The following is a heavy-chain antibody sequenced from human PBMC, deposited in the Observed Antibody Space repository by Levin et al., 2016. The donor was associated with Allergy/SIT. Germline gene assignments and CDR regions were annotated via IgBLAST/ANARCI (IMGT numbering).Heavy chain of an antibody. CDR3: ARAYGSGSYYSFNWFDP. CDR2: INHSGST. D-gene: IGHD3-10*01. J-gene: IGHJ5*02. CDR1: GGSFSGYY. Sequence: SETLSLTCAVYGGSFSGYYWSWIRQPPGKGLEWIGEINHSGSTNYNPSLKSRVTISVDTSKNQFSLKLSSVTAADTAVYYCARAYGSGSYYSFNWFDPWGQGTLVTVSS. V-gene: IGHV4-34*01.